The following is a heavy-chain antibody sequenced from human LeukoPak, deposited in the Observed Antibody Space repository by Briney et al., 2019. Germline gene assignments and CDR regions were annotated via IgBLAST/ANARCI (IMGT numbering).Heavy chain of an antibody. J-gene: IGHJ2*01. D-gene: IGHD1-1*01. CDR1: GFTFSSYA. CDR3: AKDVNPWSSSTTLDDL. V-gene: IGHV3-23*01. Sequence: PGGSLRLSCAASGFTFSSYAMSWVRQAPGKGLEWVSAISGSGGSTYYADSVKGRFTISRDNSKNTLYLQMNSLRAEDTAVYYCAKDVNPWSSSTTLDDLWGRGTLVTVSS. CDR2: ISGSGGST.